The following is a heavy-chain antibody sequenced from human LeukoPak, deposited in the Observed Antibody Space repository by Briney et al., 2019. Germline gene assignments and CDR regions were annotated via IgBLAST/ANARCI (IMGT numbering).Heavy chain of an antibody. V-gene: IGHV4-61*02. D-gene: IGHD3-9*01. CDR1: RGSTSRGLDY. CDR3: ARTRPHNDILTGLDV. J-gene: IGHJ6*04. Sequence: LSHTRMVPRGSTSRGLDYWRWARQPAGGGLEWIGCILITDTSGITNYNPSLKTRRTISLDRSKNQFSLRLTSVTAADSGMYFCARTRPHNDILTGLDVWGNGTTVIVSS. CDR2: ILITDTSGIT.